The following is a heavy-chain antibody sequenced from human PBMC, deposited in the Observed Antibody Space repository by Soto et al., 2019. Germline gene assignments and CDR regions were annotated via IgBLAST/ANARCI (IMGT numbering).Heavy chain of an antibody. J-gene: IGHJ4*02. Sequence: GGSLRLSCAASGFTFSSYGMHWVRQAPGKGLEWVAVIWDDGSNKYYADSVKGRFTISRDNSKNTLYLQMNSLRAEDTAVYYCAREGDYYGSGSYHYWGQGTLVTVSS. CDR2: IWDDGSNK. CDR1: GFTFSSYG. CDR3: AREGDYYGSGSYHY. V-gene: IGHV3-33*01. D-gene: IGHD3-10*01.